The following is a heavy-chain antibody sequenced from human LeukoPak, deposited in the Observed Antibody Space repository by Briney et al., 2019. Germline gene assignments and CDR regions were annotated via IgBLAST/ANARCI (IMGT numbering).Heavy chain of an antibody. V-gene: IGHV3-48*01. Sequence: GGSLRLSCAASGFNFNNYNMNWVRQAPGKGLEWVSYITLSSSTTYYADSVKGRFTISRDNAKKSLYLQMNSLRAEDTAVYYCAKDRDRKAVAQLGFDPWGQGTLVTVSS. CDR3: AKDRDRKAVAQLGFDP. CDR1: GFNFNNYN. D-gene: IGHD6-19*01. J-gene: IGHJ5*02. CDR2: ITLSSSTT.